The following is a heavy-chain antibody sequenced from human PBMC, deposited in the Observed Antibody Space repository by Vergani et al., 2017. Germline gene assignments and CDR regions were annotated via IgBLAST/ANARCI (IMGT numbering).Heavy chain of an antibody. CDR2: IFYSGTT. CDR3: ARVDTQVPATSHFYYMDV. V-gene: IGHV4-31*11. CDR1: GGSISSGDHC. J-gene: IGHJ6*03. Sequence: QVQLQESGPGVVKPSQTLSLTCAVSGGSISSGDHCWTWIRQRPEKGLEWIGYIFYSGTTYDNPSLRSRLTISVDTSQNQFSLKLRSVTAADTAVYHCARVDTQVPATSHFYYMDVWGKGTTVVVSS. D-gene: IGHD6-25*01.